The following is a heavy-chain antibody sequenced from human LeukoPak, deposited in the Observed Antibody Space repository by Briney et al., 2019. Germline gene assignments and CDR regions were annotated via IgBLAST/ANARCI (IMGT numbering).Heavy chain of an antibody. CDR2: INPNSGGT. J-gene: IGHJ5*02. CDR1: GYTFTGYY. D-gene: IGHD6-13*01. CDR3: ARDRIAAAVPFDP. Sequence: LVASVKVSCTASGYTFTGYYMHWVRQAPGQGLEWMGWINPNSGGTNYAQKFRGRVTMTRDTSISTAYMELSRLRSDDTAVYYCARDRIAAAVPFDPWGQGTLVTVSS. V-gene: IGHV1-2*03.